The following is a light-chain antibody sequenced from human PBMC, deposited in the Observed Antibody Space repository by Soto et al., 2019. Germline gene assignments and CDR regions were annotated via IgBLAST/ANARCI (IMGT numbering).Light chain of an antibody. CDR2: DVT. CDR3: SSYTDTTTLAV. V-gene: IGLV2-14*03. CDR1: SSDVGGYNY. Sequence: QSALTQPASVSGSPGQSITISCTGTSSDVGGYNYVSWYQQHPGKAPKLMIYDVTNRPSGVSNRFSGSKSGNTASLTISGLQAEDEADYYCSSYTDTTTLAVFGGGTKLTVL. J-gene: IGLJ3*02.